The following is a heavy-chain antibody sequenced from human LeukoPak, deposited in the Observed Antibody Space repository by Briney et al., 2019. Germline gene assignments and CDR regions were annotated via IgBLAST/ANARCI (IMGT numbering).Heavy chain of an antibody. CDR2: MYYDGISK. V-gene: IGHV3-33*08. Sequence: PGGSLRLSCAASGFTFSSYAMSWVRQAPGKGLEWVAVMYYDGISKYYTDSVKGRFTISRDNSKNTLYLQMNSLRLEDTAVYYCARDYYCSGGSCLYFDYWGQGTLVTVSS. CDR1: GFTFSSYA. J-gene: IGHJ4*02. D-gene: IGHD2-15*01. CDR3: ARDYYCSGGSCLYFDY.